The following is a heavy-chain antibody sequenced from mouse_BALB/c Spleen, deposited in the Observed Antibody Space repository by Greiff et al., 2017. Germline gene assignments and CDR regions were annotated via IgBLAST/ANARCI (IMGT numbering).Heavy chain of an antibody. D-gene: IGHD1-2*01. J-gene: IGHJ3*01. CDR2: INSNGGST. V-gene: IGHV5-6-3*01. CDR1: GFTFSSYG. Sequence: EVKVVESGGGLVQPGGSLKLSCAASGFTFSSYGMSWVRQTPDKRLELVATINSNGGSTYYPDSVKGRFTISRDNAKNTLYLQMSSLKSEDTAMYYCARVLRLRFAYWGQGTLVTVSA. CDR3: ARVLRLRFAY.